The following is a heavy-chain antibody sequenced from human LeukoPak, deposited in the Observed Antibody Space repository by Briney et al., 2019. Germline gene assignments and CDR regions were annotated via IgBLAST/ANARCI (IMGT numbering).Heavy chain of an antibody. Sequence: GESLKISCKGSGYSFSTYWIGWVRQMPGKGLEWMGIIYPGDSDTRYSPSFQGQVTISADKSISTAYLQWSSLKASDTAMYYCARREPYDAFDIWGQGTMVTVSS. CDR1: GYSFSTYW. V-gene: IGHV5-51*01. D-gene: IGHD1-14*01. CDR2: IYPGDSDT. CDR3: ARREPYDAFDI. J-gene: IGHJ3*02.